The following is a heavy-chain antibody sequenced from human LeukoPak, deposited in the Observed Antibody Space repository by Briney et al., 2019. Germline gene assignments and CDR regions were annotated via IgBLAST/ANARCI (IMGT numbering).Heavy chain of an antibody. Sequence: SETLSLTCAVYGGSFSGYYWSWIHQPPGKGLEWIGYIYYSGSTYYNPSLKSRVTISVDTSKNQFSLKLSSVTAADTAVYYCARDSSRVRYFDYWGQGTLVTVSS. CDR1: GGSFSGYY. V-gene: IGHV4-34*09. CDR3: ARDSSRVRYFDY. CDR2: IYYSGST. D-gene: IGHD3-10*01. J-gene: IGHJ4*02.